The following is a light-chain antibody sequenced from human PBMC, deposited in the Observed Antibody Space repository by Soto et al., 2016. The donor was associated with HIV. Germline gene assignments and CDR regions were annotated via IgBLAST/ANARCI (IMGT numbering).Light chain of an antibody. J-gene: IGKJ2*01. CDR2: KVS. V-gene: IGKV2-30*02. CDR3: MQGTHWPPT. Sequence: EVVMTQPPPFLPVTLGQPASISCRSSQSLVHSDGNTYLSWFQQRPGQSPRRLIYKVSNRDSGVTERFTGSGSDTNFMLKISRVESEDLAIYYCMQGTHWPPTFGQGTKLEIK. CDR1: QSLVHSDGNTY.